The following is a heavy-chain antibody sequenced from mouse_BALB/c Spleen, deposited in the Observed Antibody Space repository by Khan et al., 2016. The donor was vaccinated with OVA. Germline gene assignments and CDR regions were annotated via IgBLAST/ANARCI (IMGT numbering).Heavy chain of an antibody. CDR2: ISYSGNT. Sequence: EVELVESGPGLVKPSQSLSLTCTVTGYSITSDYACNWIRQFPGNKLEWMGFISYSGNTNYNPSLKSRASITRDKSKNQFFLHLNSVTTEDTATYYCARVYGGNFDYWGQGTTLTVSS. J-gene: IGHJ2*01. CDR1: GYSITSDYA. CDR3: ARVYGGNFDY. V-gene: IGHV3-2*02. D-gene: IGHD1-1*01.